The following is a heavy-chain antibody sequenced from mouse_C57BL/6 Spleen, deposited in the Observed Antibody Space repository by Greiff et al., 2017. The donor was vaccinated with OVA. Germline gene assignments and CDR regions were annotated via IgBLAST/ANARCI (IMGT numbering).Heavy chain of an antibody. CDR3: ARATTTVVRGFAY. CDR2: ISYSGST. CDR1: GYSITSGYD. J-gene: IGHJ3*01. Sequence: EVKLQESGPGMVKPSQSLSLTCTVTGYSITSGYDWHWIRHFPGNKLEWMGYISYSGSTNYNPSLKSRISITHDTSKNHFFLKLNSVTTEDTATYYCARATTTVVRGFAYWGQGTLVTVSA. V-gene: IGHV3-1*01. D-gene: IGHD1-1*01.